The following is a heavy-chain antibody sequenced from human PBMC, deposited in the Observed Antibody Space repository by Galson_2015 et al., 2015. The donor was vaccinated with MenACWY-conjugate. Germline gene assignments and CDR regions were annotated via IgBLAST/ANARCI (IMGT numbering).Heavy chain of an antibody. CDR1: GGAFSNYA. J-gene: IGHJ4*02. CDR3: ARPGLEDNVRGGY. Sequence: SVKVSCKASGGAFSNYAISWVRQAPGQGLEWMGRIIPFLGVANYAETFQGRVTITAEKSTSTVYTEVTGLRSDDTAVYYCARPGLEDNVRGGYWGQGTQVTVSS. V-gene: IGHV1-69*04. CDR2: IIPFLGVA. D-gene: IGHD1-1*01.